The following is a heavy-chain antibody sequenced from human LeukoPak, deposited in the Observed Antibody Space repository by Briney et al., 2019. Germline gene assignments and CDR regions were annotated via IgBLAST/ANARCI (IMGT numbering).Heavy chain of an antibody. V-gene: IGHV3-7*05. J-gene: IGHJ3*02. D-gene: IGHD3-10*01. CDR2: IESDGGEE. CDR3: AKDRVYASGSRDAFDI. CDR1: GFTFNRYW. Sequence: GGSLRLSCVASGFTFNRYWMSWVRQAPGKGLEWVAQIESDGGEEYYADSVRGRFTISRDNAKSSLYLQMNSLRAEDTAVYHCAKDRVYASGSRDAFDIWGQGTMVTVSS.